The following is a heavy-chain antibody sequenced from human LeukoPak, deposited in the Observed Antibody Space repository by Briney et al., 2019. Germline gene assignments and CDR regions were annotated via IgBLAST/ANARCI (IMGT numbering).Heavy chain of an antibody. V-gene: IGHV3-74*01. CDR2: VKSDGSNP. D-gene: IGHD3-10*01. CDR1: RFSFSNYW. J-gene: IGHJ4*02. CDR3: ARDLVSGSGSLYY. Sequence: GGSLRLSCAASRFSFSNYWMHWVRQAPGKGLVWVSRVKSDGSNPSYADCVKGRFTISRDNAENMLYLQINHLGAEDTAVYYCARDLVSGSGSLYYWGQGTLVTVPS.